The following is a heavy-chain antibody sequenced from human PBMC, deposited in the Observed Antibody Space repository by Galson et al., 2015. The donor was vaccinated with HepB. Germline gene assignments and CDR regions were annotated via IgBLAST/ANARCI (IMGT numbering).Heavy chain of an antibody. V-gene: IGHV3-21*01. CDR2: ISGSSSYI. D-gene: IGHD3-9*01. CDR3: ARDGPRSILTGFYYFDY. Sequence: SLRLSCAASGFTFSSYSVNWVRQAPGKGLEWVSSISGSSSYIYYADSVKGRFTISRDNAKNSLYLQMNSLRAEDTAVYYCARDGPRSILTGFYYFDYWGQGTLVTVSS. CDR1: GFTFSSYS. J-gene: IGHJ4*02.